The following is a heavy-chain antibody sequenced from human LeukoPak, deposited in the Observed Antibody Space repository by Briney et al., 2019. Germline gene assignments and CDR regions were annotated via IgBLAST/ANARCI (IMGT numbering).Heavy chain of an antibody. Sequence: SETLSLTCAVYGGSFSGYYWSWIRQPPGKGLEWIGEINHSGSTNYNPTLKSRVTISVDTSKNQFSLKLSSVTAADTAVYYCARAARSGYSGYVLDYWGQGTLVTVSS. CDR1: GGSFSGYY. D-gene: IGHD5-12*01. CDR2: INHSGST. V-gene: IGHV4-34*01. J-gene: IGHJ4*02. CDR3: ARAARSGYSGYVLDY.